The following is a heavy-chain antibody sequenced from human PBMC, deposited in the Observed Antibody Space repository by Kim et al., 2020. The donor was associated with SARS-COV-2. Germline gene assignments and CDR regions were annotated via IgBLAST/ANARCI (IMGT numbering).Heavy chain of an antibody. D-gene: IGHD5-12*01. CDR2: ISAGSTYI. CDR1: GFTFSGYT. CDR3: ARGGRATITATQGLDD. J-gene: IGHJ4*02. Sequence: GGSLRLSCAASGFTFSGYTMAWVRQAPGKGLEGVSSISAGSTYIFYTASLEGRFTISRDNAKNSLYLEMNNLGAEDTAVYYCARGGRATITATQGLDDWGRGTLLTVSS. V-gene: IGHV3-21*06.